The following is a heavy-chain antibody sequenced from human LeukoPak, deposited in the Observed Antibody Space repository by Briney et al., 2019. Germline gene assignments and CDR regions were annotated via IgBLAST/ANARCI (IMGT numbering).Heavy chain of an antibody. J-gene: IGHJ4*02. D-gene: IGHD5-18*01. CDR1: GFTSINAW. CDR2: IKSKTDGGTT. Sequence: PGGSLRLSRAASGFTSINAWMSWVRQAPGKGLEWVGRIKSKTDGGTTDYAAPVKGRFTISRDDSKNTLYLQMNSLKTEDTAVYYCTTDGGVIGQVWLSYWGQGTLVTVSS. CDR3: TTDGGVIGQVWLSY. V-gene: IGHV3-15*01.